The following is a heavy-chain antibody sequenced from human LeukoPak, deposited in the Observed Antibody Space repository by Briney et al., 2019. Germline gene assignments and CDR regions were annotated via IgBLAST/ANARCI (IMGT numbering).Heavy chain of an antibody. CDR1: GFTFSTYE. D-gene: IGHD6-19*01. CDR2: ISRSGATT. V-gene: IGHV3-48*03. J-gene: IGHJ4*02. CDR3: ARDTSGWYMDY. Sequence: PGGSLRLSCTASGFTFSTYEFQWVRQAPGKGLEWVAYISRSGATTYYADSVKGRFTISRDSAKNSLYLQINNPRAEDTAVYYCARDTSGWYMDYWGQGTLVTVSS.